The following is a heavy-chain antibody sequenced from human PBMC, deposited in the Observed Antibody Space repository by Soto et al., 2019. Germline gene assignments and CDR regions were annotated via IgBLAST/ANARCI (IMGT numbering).Heavy chain of an antibody. D-gene: IGHD2-15*01. CDR2: IYYSGST. V-gene: IGHV4-59*08. Sequence: SETLSLTCTVSGGSISSYYWSWIRQPPGKGLEWIGYIYYSGSTNYNPSLKSRVTISVDTSKNQFSLKLSSVTAADTAVYYCARVGGYCSGGSCYSKYMDVWGKGTTVTVSS. CDR3: ARVGGYCSGGSCYSKYMDV. CDR1: GGSISSYY. J-gene: IGHJ6*03.